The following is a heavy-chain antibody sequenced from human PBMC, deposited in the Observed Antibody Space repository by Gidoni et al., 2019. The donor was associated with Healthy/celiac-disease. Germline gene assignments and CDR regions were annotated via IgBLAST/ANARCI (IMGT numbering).Heavy chain of an antibody. D-gene: IGHD2-2*01. CDR2: ISWNSGSI. CDR1: GFTFDDYA. Sequence: EVQLVESGGGLVQPGRSLRLSCAASGFTFDDYAMHWVRQAPGKGLEWVSGISWNSGSIGYADSVKGRFTISRDNAKNSLYLQMNSLRAEDTALYYCAKDMTQLPSAYYYYYGMDVWGQGTTVTVSS. V-gene: IGHV3-9*01. CDR3: AKDMTQLPSAYYYYYGMDV. J-gene: IGHJ6*02.